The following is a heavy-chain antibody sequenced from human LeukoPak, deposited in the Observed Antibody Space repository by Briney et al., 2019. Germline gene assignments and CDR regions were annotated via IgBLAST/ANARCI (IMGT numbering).Heavy chain of an antibody. Sequence: ASVKVSCKASGYTFTSYGISWVRQAPGQGLEWMGWISAYNGNTKYAQKLQGRVTMTTDTSTSTAYMELRSLRSDDTAVYYCARHRSRMVRGGDWFDPWGQGTLVTVSS. CDR2: ISAYNGNT. V-gene: IGHV1-18*01. CDR1: GYTFTSYG. CDR3: ARHRSRMVRGGDWFDP. J-gene: IGHJ5*02. D-gene: IGHD3-10*01.